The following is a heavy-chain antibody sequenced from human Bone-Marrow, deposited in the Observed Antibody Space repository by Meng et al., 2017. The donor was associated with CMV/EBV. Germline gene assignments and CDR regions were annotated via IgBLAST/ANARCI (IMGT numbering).Heavy chain of an antibody. CDR3: ANLIDCSSTSCYFDY. CDR1: GYTFTSYG. CDR2: IIPILGIA. D-gene: IGHD2-2*01. Sequence: SVKVSCKASGYTFTSYGISWVRQAPGQGLEWMGGIIPILGIANYAQKFQGRVTITADKSTSTAYMELSSLRSEDTAVYYCANLIDCSSTSCYFDYWGQGTLVTVSS. J-gene: IGHJ4*02. V-gene: IGHV1-69*10.